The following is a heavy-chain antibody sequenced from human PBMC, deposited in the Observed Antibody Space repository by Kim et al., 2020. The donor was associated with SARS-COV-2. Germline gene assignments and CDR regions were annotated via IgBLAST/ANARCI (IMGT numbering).Heavy chain of an antibody. CDR2: ISSGGTTT. V-gene: IGHV3-23*05. J-gene: IGHJ5*01. CDR3: ARVLPTTWWFDS. D-gene: IGHD1-26*01. CDR1: GVTFSKHA. Sequence: GGSLRLSCAASGVTFSKHAMAWVRQAPGKGLEWVSTISSGGTTTYYADSVKGRFTISRDNSKNTLHLQMDSLRAEDTAIYFCARVLPTTWWFDSWGRGALVTVSP.